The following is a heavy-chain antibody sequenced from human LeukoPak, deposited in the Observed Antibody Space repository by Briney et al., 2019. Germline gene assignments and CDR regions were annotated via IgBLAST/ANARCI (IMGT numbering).Heavy chain of an antibody. J-gene: IGHJ4*02. Sequence: GGSLRLSCAASGFTFSSSAMSWVRQAPGKGLEWVSASGSDGRTYYADSVKGWFTISRDNSKNTLYLQMNSLRAEDTAVYHCAKGDRNSGWLYWGQGALVTVSS. D-gene: IGHD5-12*01. CDR1: GFTFSSSA. CDR3: AKGDRNSGWLY. CDR2: SGSDGRT. V-gene: IGHV3-23*01.